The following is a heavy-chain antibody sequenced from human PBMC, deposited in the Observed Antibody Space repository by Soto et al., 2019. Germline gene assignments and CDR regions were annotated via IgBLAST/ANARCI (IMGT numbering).Heavy chain of an antibody. CDR3: ARDGTLYDSSGYYYLY. V-gene: IGHV1-69*13. J-gene: IGHJ4*02. Sequence: SVKVSCKASGGTFSRYAINWVRQAPGQGLEWMGGIIPMFGTANYAQKFRGRVTITADESTNTGYMELRSLISEDTAVYYCARDGTLYDSSGYYYLYWGQGTLVTVSS. CDR1: GGTFSRYA. CDR2: IIPMFGTA. D-gene: IGHD3-22*01.